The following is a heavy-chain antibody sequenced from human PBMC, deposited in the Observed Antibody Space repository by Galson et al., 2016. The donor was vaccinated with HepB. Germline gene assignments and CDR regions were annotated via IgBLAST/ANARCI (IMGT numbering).Heavy chain of an antibody. CDR3: VRRSSGSPRRFDP. CDR2: LTGDNT. Sequence: SLRLSCAASGFTSRSSAISWVRQAPGKGLEWVSALTGDNTYYVDSVKGRFTISRDNSKNTVFLQMNSLRAEDTAVYYCVRRSSGSPRRFDPWGQGTLVTVSS. J-gene: IGHJ5*02. D-gene: IGHD6-19*01. CDR1: GFTSRSSA. V-gene: IGHV3-23*01.